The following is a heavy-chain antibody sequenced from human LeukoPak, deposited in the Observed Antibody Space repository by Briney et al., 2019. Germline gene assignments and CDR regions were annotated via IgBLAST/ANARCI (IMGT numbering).Heavy chain of an antibody. D-gene: IGHD6-6*01. CDR2: IFHTGST. CDR3: ARASSAAREGWFDP. J-gene: IGHJ5*02. CDR1: GYSISSGYF. Sequence: NPSETLSLTCSVSGYSISSGYFWGWIRQSPGKGLEWVGSIFHTGSTYYNPSLKSRLIISVDTSENQFSLNLTSVTAADTAVYYCARASSAAREGWFDPWGQGTLVTVSS. V-gene: IGHV4-38-2*02.